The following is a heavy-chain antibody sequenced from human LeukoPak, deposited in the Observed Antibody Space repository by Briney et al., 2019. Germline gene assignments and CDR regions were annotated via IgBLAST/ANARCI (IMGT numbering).Heavy chain of an antibody. Sequence: TSETLSLTCTVSGGSISIYYWSWIRQPPGKGLEWLGYVYNSGSTDYNPSLKSRATISADTSKNQFSLKLSSVTAADTAVYYCVRDRELFYWGQGTLVTVSS. CDR3: VRDRELFY. J-gene: IGHJ4*02. CDR2: VYNSGST. CDR1: GGSISIYY. V-gene: IGHV4-59*01. D-gene: IGHD1-7*01.